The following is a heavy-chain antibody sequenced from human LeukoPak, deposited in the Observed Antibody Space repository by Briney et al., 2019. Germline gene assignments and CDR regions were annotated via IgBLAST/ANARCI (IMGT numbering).Heavy chain of an antibody. V-gene: IGHV3-15*01. CDR2: IKSKTDGGTT. CDR3: TTDFSLLQVGATGDYFDY. D-gene: IGHD1-26*01. J-gene: IGHJ4*02. CDR1: GYSFTSYW. Sequence: GESLKISCKGSGYSFTSYWIAWVRQMPGKGLEWVGRIKSKTDGGTTDYAAPVKGRFTISRDDSKNTLYLQMNSLKTEDTAVYYCTTDFSLLQVGATGDYFDYWGQGTLVTVSS.